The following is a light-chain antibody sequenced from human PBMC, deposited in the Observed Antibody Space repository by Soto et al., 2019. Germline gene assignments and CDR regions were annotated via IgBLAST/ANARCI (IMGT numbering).Light chain of an antibody. J-gene: IGLJ1*01. CDR2: EVS. Sequence: QSALTQPASVSGSLGQSITISCTGTSSDVGSYNLVSWYQQHPGKAPKVMIYEVSKRPSGVPNRFSGSKSGHTASLTISGVQAEDAADYYCCSYAGSSTYVFGTGTKVTVL. V-gene: IGLV2-23*02. CDR1: SSDVGSYNL. CDR3: CSYAGSSTYV.